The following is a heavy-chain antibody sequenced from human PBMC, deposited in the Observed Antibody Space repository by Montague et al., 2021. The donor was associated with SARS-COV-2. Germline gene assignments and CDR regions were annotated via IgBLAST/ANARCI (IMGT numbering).Heavy chain of an antibody. J-gene: IGHJ4*02. D-gene: IGHD3-16*02. Sequence: SETRSLTCAVYGGSFTDFYWTWIRQLPGKGREWIGESNDRGSSTYNPSLKNRVTISVVKSKNQISLQLTSVTAADTATYYCARGQVTVFAILIAFPAAGDLAEWGQGTPVTVS. CDR2: SNDRGSS. V-gene: IGHV4-34*01. CDR3: ARGQVTVFAILIAFPAAGDLAE. CDR1: GGSFTDFY.